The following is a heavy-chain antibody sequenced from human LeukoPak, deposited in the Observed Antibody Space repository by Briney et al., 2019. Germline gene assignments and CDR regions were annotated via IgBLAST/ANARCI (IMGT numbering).Heavy chain of an antibody. CDR2: LLSDGRT. D-gene: IGHD3-3*01. Sequence: GGSLRLSCPASGFIVDTNNMTWVRQAPGKGREWVSLLLSDGRTYYADSVKGRFIISRDNSKNSLYLQMSNLRVEDTATYYCARERGGFWSGYYPFWGQGTLVTVSS. CDR3: ARERGGFWSGYYPF. J-gene: IGHJ4*02. CDR1: GFIVDTNN. V-gene: IGHV3-53*01.